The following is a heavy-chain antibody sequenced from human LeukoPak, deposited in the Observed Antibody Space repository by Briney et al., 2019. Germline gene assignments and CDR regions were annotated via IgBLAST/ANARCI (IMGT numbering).Heavy chain of an antibody. J-gene: IGHJ3*02. CDR3: AKDPLGPMGGSGSYPDAFDI. V-gene: IGHV3-30*18. CDR1: GFTFSSYG. CDR2: ISYDGSNK. D-gene: IGHD3-10*01. Sequence: GRSLRLSCAASGFTFSSYGMHWVRQAPGKGLEWVAVISYDGSNKYYADSVKGRFTISRDNSKNTLYLQMNSLRAEDTAVYYCAKDPLGPMGGSGSYPDAFDIWGQGTMVTVSS.